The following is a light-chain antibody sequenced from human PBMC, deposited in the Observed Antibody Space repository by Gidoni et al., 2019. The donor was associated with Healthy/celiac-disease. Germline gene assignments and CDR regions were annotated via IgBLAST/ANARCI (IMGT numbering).Light chain of an antibody. Sequence: EIVWTQSPATLSLSPGERATLSCRARQSVSSYFAWYQQKPGQAPRLLIYDASNRATGIPAWFSGSGSGTVFTLTISLLEPDDFAVYYCQQRSNWPALTFGGGTKVEIK. V-gene: IGKV3-11*01. CDR2: DAS. J-gene: IGKJ4*01. CDR3: QQRSNWPALT. CDR1: QSVSSY.